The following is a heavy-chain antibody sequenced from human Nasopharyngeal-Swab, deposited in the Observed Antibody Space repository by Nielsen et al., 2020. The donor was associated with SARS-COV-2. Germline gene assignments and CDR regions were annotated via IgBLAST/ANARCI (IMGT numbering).Heavy chain of an antibody. CDR3: ARDKHPRDCSGGSCYLLDY. CDR2: INPSGGST. Sequence: WVGQAPGQGLEWMGIINPSGGSTSYAQKFQGRVTMTRDTSTSTVYMELSSLGSEDTAVYYCARDKHPRDCSGGSCYLLDYWGQGTLVTVSS. V-gene: IGHV1-46*01. D-gene: IGHD2-15*01. J-gene: IGHJ4*02.